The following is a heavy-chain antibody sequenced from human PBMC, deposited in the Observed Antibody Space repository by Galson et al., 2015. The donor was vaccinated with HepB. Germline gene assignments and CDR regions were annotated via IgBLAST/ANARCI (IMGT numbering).Heavy chain of an antibody. CDR2: ISYDGSNK. V-gene: IGHV3-30*04. D-gene: IGHD3-9*01. J-gene: IGHJ4*02. CDR1: GFTFSSYA. Sequence: SLRLSCAASGFTFSSYAMHWVRQAPGKGLEWVAVISYDGSNKYYADSVKGRFTISRDNSKNTLYLQMNSLRAEDTAVYYCASLKSYYDIPTKGDYWGQGTLVTVSS. CDR3: ASLKSYYDIPTKGDY.